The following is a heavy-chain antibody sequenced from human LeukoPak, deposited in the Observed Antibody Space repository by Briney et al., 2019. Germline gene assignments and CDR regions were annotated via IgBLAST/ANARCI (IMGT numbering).Heavy chain of an antibody. CDR2: INPNSGGT. J-gene: IGHJ4*02. D-gene: IGHD2-15*01. CDR1: GYTFTGYY. Sequence: ASVKVSCTASGYTFTGYYMHWVRQAPGQGLEWMGWINPNSGGTNYAQKFQGRVTMTTDTSTSTAYMELRSLRSDDTAVYYCARNSMWVGLGYCRGGCFYFQFDYLGQGTLVTVSS. CDR3: ARNSMWVGLGYCRGGCFYFQFDY. V-gene: IGHV1-2*02.